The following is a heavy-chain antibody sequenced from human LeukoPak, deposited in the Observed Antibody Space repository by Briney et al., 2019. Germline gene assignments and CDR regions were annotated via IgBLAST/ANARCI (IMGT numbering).Heavy chain of an antibody. CDR3: ARDREQWLVEGYYYYGMDV. Sequence: GGSLRLSCAASGFTFSSYAMHWVRQAPGKGLEWVSSISSNNSYIYYADSVKGRFTISRDNAKNSLYLQMNSLRAEDMAVYYCARDREQWLVEGYYYYGMDVWGQGTTVTVSS. J-gene: IGHJ6*02. D-gene: IGHD6-19*01. CDR1: GFTFSSYA. V-gene: IGHV3-21*01. CDR2: ISSNNSYI.